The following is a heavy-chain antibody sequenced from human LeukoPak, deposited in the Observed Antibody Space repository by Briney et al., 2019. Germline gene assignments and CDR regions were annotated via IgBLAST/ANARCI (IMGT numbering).Heavy chain of an antibody. J-gene: IGHJ5*02. D-gene: IGHD3-3*01. Sequence: GASVNVSCKASGYTFTSYGISWVRQAPGQGLEWMGWISAYNGNTNYAQKLQGRVTMTTDTSTSTAYMELRSLRSDDTAVYYCARDPTSTHITIFGVVSDWFDPWGQGTLVTVSS. CDR3: ARDPTSTHITIFGVVSDWFDP. CDR1: GYTFTSYG. V-gene: IGHV1-18*01. CDR2: ISAYNGNT.